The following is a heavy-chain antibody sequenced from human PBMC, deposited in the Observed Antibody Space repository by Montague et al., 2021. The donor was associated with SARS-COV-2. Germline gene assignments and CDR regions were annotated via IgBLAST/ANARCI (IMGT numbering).Heavy chain of an antibody. CDR1: GYTFTSYD. Sequence: SVKLSCKASGYTFTSYDINWVRQAAGQGLEWMGWMNPNSGNTGYAQKLQGRVTMTRDTSMNTAYMELSSLRSEDTAVYYCARASLVRGVIITRVRYSYYMDVWGKGTTVTVS. J-gene: IGHJ6*03. D-gene: IGHD3-10*01. V-gene: IGHV1-8*01. CDR2: MNPNSGNT. CDR3: ARASLVRGVIITRVRYSYYMDV.